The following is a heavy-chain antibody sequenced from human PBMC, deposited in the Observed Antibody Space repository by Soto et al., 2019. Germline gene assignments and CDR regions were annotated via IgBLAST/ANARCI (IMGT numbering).Heavy chain of an antibody. CDR2: INPSGGST. CDR1: GYTFTSYY. Sequence: ASVKVSCKASGYTFTSYYMHWVRQAPGQGLEWMGIINPSGGSTSYAQKFRGRVTMTRDTSTSTVYMELSSLRSEDTAVYYCARELPYRVNVVVIDAFDIWGQGTMVTV. J-gene: IGHJ3*02. D-gene: IGHD3-22*01. V-gene: IGHV1-46*01. CDR3: ARELPYRVNVVVIDAFDI.